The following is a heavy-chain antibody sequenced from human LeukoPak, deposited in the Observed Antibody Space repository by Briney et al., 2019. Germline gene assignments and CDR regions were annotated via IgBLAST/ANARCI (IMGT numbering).Heavy chain of an antibody. CDR3: AKGREGYSGSYTPFDY. J-gene: IGHJ4*02. CDR1: GFTFSSYA. Sequence: PGGSLRLSCAASGFTFSSYAMSWVRQAPGKGLEWVSVISGSGGSTNYADSVKGRLTISRDNSKNTLYLQMNSLRAEDTAVYYCAKGREGYSGSYTPFDYWGQGTLVTVSS. V-gene: IGHV3-23*01. CDR2: ISGSGGST. D-gene: IGHD1-26*01.